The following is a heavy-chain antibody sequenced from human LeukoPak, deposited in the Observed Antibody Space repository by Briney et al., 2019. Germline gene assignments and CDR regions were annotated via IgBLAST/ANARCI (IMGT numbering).Heavy chain of an antibody. CDR3: TTCLLAYSFDY. CDR2: IKSKTNGGTT. V-gene: IGHV3-15*01. J-gene: IGHJ4*02. D-gene: IGHD2-15*01. CDR1: GFTFNNAW. Sequence: PWGSLRLSCAASGFTFNNAWMSWVRQAPGKGLEWVGRIKSKTNGGTTDYAAPVKGRFTISRDDSKNTLYLQMNSLKTEDTAVYYCTTCLLAYSFDYWGQGTLVTVSS.